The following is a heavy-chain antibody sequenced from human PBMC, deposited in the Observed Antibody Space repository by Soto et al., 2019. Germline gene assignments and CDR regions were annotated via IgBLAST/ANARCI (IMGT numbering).Heavy chain of an antibody. V-gene: IGHV1-3*01. Sequence: PSVKVSCKASGYTFTDYYMHWVRQAPGQRLEWMGWINAGNGNTKYSQKFQGRVTITRDTSASTAYMELSSLRSEDTAVYYCAREVSTIFGVGTYGMDVWGQGTTVTVSS. CDR2: INAGNGNT. CDR3: AREVSTIFGVGTYGMDV. CDR1: GYTFTDYY. J-gene: IGHJ6*02. D-gene: IGHD3-3*01.